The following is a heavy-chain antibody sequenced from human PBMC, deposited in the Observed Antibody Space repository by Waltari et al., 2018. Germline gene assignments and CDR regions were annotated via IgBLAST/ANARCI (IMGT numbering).Heavy chain of an antibody. J-gene: IGHJ4*02. CDR3: ARPGRVGGGSLMGLDY. D-gene: IGHD2-15*01. Sequence: QLQLQDSGPGLVKSSETLSLTCSVSGGSISRTSYYWGWIRQPPGKGLEWIGSFYYSGNTYYNPSLKSRVTISVDTSKNQFSLQLNSVTAADTAMYYCARPGRVGGGSLMGLDYWGQGILVTVSS. CDR2: FYYSGNT. V-gene: IGHV4-39*01. CDR1: GGSISRTSYY.